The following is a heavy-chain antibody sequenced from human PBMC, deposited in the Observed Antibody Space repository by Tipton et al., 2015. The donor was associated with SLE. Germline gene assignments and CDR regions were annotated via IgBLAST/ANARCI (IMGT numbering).Heavy chain of an antibody. D-gene: IGHD3-16*01. V-gene: IGHV3-30-3*01. CDR1: GFTFSTFA. Sequence: QVQLVQSGGGVVQPGRSLRLSCAASGFTFSTFAMHWVRQAPGKGLEWVAVISYDASNKYYADSVKGRFTISRDSSKNTLYLQMNSLRAEDTAVYYCARELIPLYGMDVWGQGTTVTVSS. CDR3: ARELIPLYGMDV. CDR2: ISYDASNK. J-gene: IGHJ6*02.